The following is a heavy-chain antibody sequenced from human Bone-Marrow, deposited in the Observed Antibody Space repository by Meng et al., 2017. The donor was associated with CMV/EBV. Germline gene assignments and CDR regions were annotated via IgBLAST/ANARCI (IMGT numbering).Heavy chain of an antibody. Sequence: GGSLRLSCAASGFTFDDYGMSWVRQAPGKGLEWVSGINWNGGSTGYADSVKGRFTISRDNAKNSLYLQMNSLRAEDTAVYYCASRALGDFWSGYQGYVMDVWGEGTTVTVSS. D-gene: IGHD3-3*01. V-gene: IGHV3-20*04. CDR1: GFTFDDYG. J-gene: IGHJ6*04. CDR3: ASRALGDFWSGYQGYVMDV. CDR2: INWNGGST.